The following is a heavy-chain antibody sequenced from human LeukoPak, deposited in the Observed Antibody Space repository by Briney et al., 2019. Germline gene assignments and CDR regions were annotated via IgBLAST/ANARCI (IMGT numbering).Heavy chain of an antibody. V-gene: IGHV4-34*01. D-gene: IGHD3-10*01. CDR2: INHSGST. J-gene: IGHJ4*02. CDR1: GGSFSGYY. CDR3: ARGGMVRGVITKLDY. Sequence: SETLSLTCAVYGGSFSGYYWSWIRQPPGKGLEWIGEINHSGSTNYNPSLKSRVTISVDTSKNQFSLKLSSVTAADTAVYYCARGGMVRGVITKLDYWGQGTLVTVSS.